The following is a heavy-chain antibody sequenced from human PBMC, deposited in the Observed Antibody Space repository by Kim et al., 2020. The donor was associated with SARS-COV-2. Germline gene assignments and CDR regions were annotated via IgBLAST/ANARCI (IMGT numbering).Heavy chain of an antibody. CDR1: GGSISSSNW. J-gene: IGHJ1*01. D-gene: IGHD3-10*01. V-gene: IGHV4-4*02. CDR2: IYHSGST. CDR3: ASSAEYYYGSGSNPPGW. Sequence: SETLSLTCAVSGGSISSSNWWSWVRQPPGKGLEWIGEIYHSGSTNYNPSLKSRVTISVDKSKNQFSLKLSSVTAADTAVYYCASSAEYYYGSGSNPPGWWGQGTLVTVSS.